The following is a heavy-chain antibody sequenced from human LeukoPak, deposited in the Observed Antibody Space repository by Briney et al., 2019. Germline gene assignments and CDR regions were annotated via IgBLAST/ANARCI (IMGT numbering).Heavy chain of an antibody. Sequence: GGSLRLSCAASGSTVSSNYVSWVRQAPGKGLEWVSVIYSGGSTYYADSVKGRFTISRDNSKNTLYLQMNSLRAEDTAVYYCARARSSWYRGGFDYWGQGTLVTVSS. CDR2: IYSGGST. J-gene: IGHJ4*02. CDR1: GSTVSSNY. CDR3: ARARSSWYRGGFDY. V-gene: IGHV3-53*01. D-gene: IGHD6-13*01.